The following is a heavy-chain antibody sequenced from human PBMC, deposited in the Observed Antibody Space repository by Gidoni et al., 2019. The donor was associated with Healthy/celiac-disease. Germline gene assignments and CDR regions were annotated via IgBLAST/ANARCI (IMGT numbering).Heavy chain of an antibody. J-gene: IGHJ4*02. CDR2: ISWNSGSI. V-gene: IGHV3-9*01. D-gene: IGHD2-2*01. CDR1: GFTFADYA. CDR3: AKGGPYCSSTSCYGSVDYYFDY. Sequence: EVQLVESGGGLVQPGRSLRLSCAASGFTFADYAMHWVRQAPGKGLEWVSGISWNSGSIGYADSVKGRFTISRDNAKNSLYLQMNSLRAEDTALYYCAKGGPYCSSTSCYGSVDYYFDYWGQGTLVTVSS.